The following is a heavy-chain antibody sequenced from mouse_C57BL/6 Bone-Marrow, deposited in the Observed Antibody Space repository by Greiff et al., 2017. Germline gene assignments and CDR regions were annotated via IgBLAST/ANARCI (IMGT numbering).Heavy chain of an antibody. Sequence: EVQVVESEGGLVQPGSSMKLSCTASGFTFSDYYMAWVRQVPEKGLEWVANINYDGSSTYYLDSLKSRFIISRDNAKNILYLQMSSLKSEDTATYYCARDPCYYDYWGQGTLVTVSA. J-gene: IGHJ3*01. CDR2: INYDGSST. CDR3: ARDPCYYDY. D-gene: IGHD2-4*01. V-gene: IGHV5-16*01. CDR1: GFTFSDYY.